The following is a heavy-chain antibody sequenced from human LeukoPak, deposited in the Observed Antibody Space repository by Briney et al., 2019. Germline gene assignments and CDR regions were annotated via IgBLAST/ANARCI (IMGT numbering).Heavy chain of an antibody. V-gene: IGHV3-30*04. CDR2: ISSDGSNK. J-gene: IGHJ4*02. CDR3: ARTDTSGWSRPLDC. D-gene: IGHD6-19*01. CDR1: GFTFSRYA. Sequence: PGGSLRLSCAASGFTFSRYALHWVRQAPGKGLEWVAVISSDGSNKYYAGSVEGRFTISRDNYNNTLLLQMNSLRAEDSAVFYCARTDTSGWSRPLDCWGQRTLVTVSS.